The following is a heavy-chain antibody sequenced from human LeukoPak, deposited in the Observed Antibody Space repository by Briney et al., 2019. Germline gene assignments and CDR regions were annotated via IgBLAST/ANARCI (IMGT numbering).Heavy chain of an antibody. Sequence: PGGSLRPSCAASGFTFSSYSMNWVRQAPGKGLEWVSSISSSSSYIYYADSVKGRFTISRDNAKNSLYLQMNSLRAEDTAVYYCARRRRIDYYDSSGYCDAFDIWGQGTMVTVSS. CDR3: ARRRRIDYYDSSGYCDAFDI. V-gene: IGHV3-21*01. J-gene: IGHJ3*02. CDR2: ISSSSSYI. D-gene: IGHD3-22*01. CDR1: GFTFSSYS.